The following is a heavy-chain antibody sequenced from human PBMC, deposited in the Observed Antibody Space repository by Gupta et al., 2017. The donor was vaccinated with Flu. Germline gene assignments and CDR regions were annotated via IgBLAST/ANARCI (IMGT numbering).Heavy chain of an antibody. CDR2: ISGSSSRV. D-gene: IGHD3-3*01. Sequence: FTFSSKFMIWVRQAPGKGLEWVSSISGSSSRVSYADSVKDRFTISRDNAEKSLYLQMNSLRDEDTAVYYCASPVRYSDFWNPLDSWGQGTLVTVSS. V-gene: IGHV3-21*01. J-gene: IGHJ4*02. CDR3: ASPVRYSDFWNPLDS. CDR1: FTFSSKF.